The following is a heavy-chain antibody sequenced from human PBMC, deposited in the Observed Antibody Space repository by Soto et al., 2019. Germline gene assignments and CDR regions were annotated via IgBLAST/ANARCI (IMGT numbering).Heavy chain of an antibody. CDR2: IKQDGSEK. CDR3: ARARRYSGSYYAEYYFDY. CDR1: GFTFGSYW. J-gene: IGHJ4*02. Sequence: PGGSLRLSCAASGFTFGSYWMSWVRQAPGKGLEWVANIKQDGSEKYYVDSVKGRFTISRDNAKNSLYMPMNSLRAEDTAVYYCARARRYSGSYYAEYYFDYWGQGTLVTVSS. V-gene: IGHV3-7*03. D-gene: IGHD1-26*01.